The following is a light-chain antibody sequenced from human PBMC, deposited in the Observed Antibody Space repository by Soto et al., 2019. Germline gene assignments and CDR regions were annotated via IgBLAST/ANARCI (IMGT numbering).Light chain of an antibody. Sequence: QSVITQPASVSGSPGRSITISCTGTSRDVGGYNYVSWYQQHPGKAPKLMIYDVRNRPSGVSNRFSGSKSVNTASLTISGLQAEDEADYYCSSYTTISTYVFGTGTKVTVL. J-gene: IGLJ1*01. CDR2: DVR. V-gene: IGLV2-14*01. CDR1: SRDVGGYNY. CDR3: SSYTTISTYV.